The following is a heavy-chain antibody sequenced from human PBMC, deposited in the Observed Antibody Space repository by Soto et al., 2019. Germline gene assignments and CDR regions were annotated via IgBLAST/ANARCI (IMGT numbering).Heavy chain of an antibody. Sequence: LRLSCAASGFTFSRYWMHWVRQAPGKGLVWVSRISYDESTTDYADSVKGRFTISRDSAKNTLYLQMNSLRAEDTAVYFCARGGANTAMAHDYWGQGTLVTVSS. J-gene: IGHJ4*02. V-gene: IGHV3-74*01. CDR2: ISYDESTT. D-gene: IGHD5-18*01. CDR3: ARGGANTAMAHDY. CDR1: GFTFSRYW.